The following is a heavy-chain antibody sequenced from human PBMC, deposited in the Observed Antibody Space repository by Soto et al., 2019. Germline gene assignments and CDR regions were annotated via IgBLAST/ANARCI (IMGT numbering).Heavy chain of an antibody. CDR2: ISGSGGST. Sequence: GGSLRLSCAASGFTFSSYAMSWVRQAPGKGLEWVSAISGSGGSTYYADSVKGRFTISRDNSKNTLYLQMNSLRAEDTAVYYCAGGTATVTLGAYYFDYWGQGTLVTVSS. CDR1: GFTFSSYA. J-gene: IGHJ4*02. D-gene: IGHD4-17*01. CDR3: AGGTATVTLGAYYFDY. V-gene: IGHV3-23*01.